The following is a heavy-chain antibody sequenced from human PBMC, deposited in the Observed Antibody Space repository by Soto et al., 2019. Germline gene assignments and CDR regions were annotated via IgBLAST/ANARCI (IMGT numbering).Heavy chain of an antibody. CDR2: IYDSGSD. CDR3: ARAFSSSSAVDY. J-gene: IGHJ4*02. V-gene: IGHV4-31*03. D-gene: IGHD6-6*01. Sequence: QVQLQESGPGLVKPSQTLSLTCTVSGESISSGGYYWSWIRQHPGKGLEWIGYIYDSGSDYYTPSLTSRVTISIDTSKNQFAMRLSSVTAADTAVYYCARAFSSSSAVDYWGQGTLITVSS. CDR1: GESISSGGYY.